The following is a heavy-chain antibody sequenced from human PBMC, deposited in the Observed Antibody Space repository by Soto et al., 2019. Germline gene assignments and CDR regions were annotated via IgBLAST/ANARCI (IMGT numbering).Heavy chain of an antibody. J-gene: IGHJ6*02. V-gene: IGHV1-69*12. D-gene: IGHD2-2*01. CDR2: IIPIFGTS. CDR3: ARHVPAAGYYYGMDV. Sequence: QVQLVQSGAEVKKPGSSVKVSCKASGGTFSSYAISWVRQAPGQGLEWMGGIIPIFGTSDYAKKFQGRVTITADESTSTAYMELSSLRSEDTAVYYCARHVPAAGYYYGMDVWGQGTTVTVSS. CDR1: GGTFSSYA.